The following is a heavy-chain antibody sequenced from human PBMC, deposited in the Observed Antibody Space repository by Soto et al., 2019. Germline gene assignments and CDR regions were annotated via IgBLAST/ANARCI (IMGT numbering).Heavy chain of an antibody. D-gene: IGHD1-26*01. Sequence: SETLSLTCNVSGGSISSSRSYWAWFRQPPGKELEWIANIFYAGNTYYNPSLKSRVTVSVDTSKNQFSLKLSSVTAADTAVYYCAREDNYFNRYPDAFAISAQRTTVPVS. CDR1: GGSISSSRSY. CDR3: AREDNYFNRYPDAFAI. J-gene: IGHJ3*02. V-gene: IGHV4-39*02. CDR2: IFYAGNT.